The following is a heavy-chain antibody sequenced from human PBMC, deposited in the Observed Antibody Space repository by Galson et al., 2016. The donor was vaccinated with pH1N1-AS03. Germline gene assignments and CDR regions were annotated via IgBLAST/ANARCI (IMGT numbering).Heavy chain of an antibody. V-gene: IGHV1-2*06. CDR3: AREQVDVTVGEDDGWVDP. D-gene: IGHD3-16*01. Sequence: SVKVSCKASGYTFTGHFIHWVRQAPGQGLEWMGRINPHSGGTHYAQNFQGRVTMTGDTSISTVYMDLTRLRPDDTAVYYCAREQVDVTVGEDDGWVDPWGQGTQVTVSS. CDR1: GYTFTGHF. J-gene: IGHJ5*02. CDR2: INPHSGGT.